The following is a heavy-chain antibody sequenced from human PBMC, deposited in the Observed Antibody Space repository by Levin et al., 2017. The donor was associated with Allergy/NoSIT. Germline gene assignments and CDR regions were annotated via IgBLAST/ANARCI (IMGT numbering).Heavy chain of an antibody. J-gene: IGHJ5*02. V-gene: IGHV1-2*02. CDR1: GYTFTAYY. CDR2: INPDTGGP. Sequence: VASVKVSCKASGYTFTAYYIHWVRQAPGQGLEWMGWINPDTGGPKYAPNFQGRAAMTRDTSISAAYLELNRLTSDDTAVYYCARSTSWTGECFDPWGQGTLVTVSS. D-gene: IGHD6-13*01. CDR3: ARSTSWTGECFDP.